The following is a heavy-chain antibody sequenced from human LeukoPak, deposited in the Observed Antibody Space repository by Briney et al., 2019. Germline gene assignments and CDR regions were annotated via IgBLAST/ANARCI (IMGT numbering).Heavy chain of an antibody. J-gene: IGHJ4*02. CDR3: ARVFDS. CDR2: VFYTGKT. CDR1: GGSVSTSDYY. V-gene: IGHV4-39*07. Sequence: ASETLSLTCTVSGGSVSTSDYYWGWIRQSPVKGLEWIGDVFYTGKTNYNPSLRGRATISIDTSKNQFSLKLTCVTAADSAVYYCARVFDSWGQGTLVTVSS.